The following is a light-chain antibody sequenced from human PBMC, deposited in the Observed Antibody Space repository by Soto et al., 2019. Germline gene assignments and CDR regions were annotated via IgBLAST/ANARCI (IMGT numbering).Light chain of an antibody. V-gene: IGKV3-15*01. J-gene: IGKJ4*01. CDR1: QSLGGN. CDR3: LQDYSYPLT. CDR2: GAS. Sequence: EIVMTQSPVTLSVSPGERATLSCRASQSLGGNLAWYQQKPGQGPRLLIFGASTRATGVPARFSGSGSGTEFTLTITSLQPEDFATYYCLQDYSYPLTFGGGTKVEIK.